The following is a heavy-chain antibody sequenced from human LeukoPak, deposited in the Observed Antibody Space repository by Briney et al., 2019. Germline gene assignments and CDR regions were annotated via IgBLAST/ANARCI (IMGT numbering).Heavy chain of an antibody. V-gene: IGHV4-59*01. CDR2: IHYSGST. CDR3: ARCGSGPRHYYYYYMDV. Sequence: PSETLSLTCTVSGGSICSYYWSWIRQPPGKGLEWIGYIHYSGSTNYNPSLKSRVTISVDTSKNQFSLKLSSVTAADTAVYYCARCGSGPRHYYYYYMDVWGKGTTVTVSS. CDR1: GGSICSYY. J-gene: IGHJ6*03. D-gene: IGHD6-19*01.